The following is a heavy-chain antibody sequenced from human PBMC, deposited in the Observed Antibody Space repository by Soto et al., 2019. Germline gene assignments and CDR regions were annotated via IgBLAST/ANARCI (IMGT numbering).Heavy chain of an antibody. CDR2: IWYDGSNK. CDR3: ARPIHILYGDYAHDAFDI. CDR1: GFTFSSYG. D-gene: IGHD4-17*01. V-gene: IGHV3-33*01. J-gene: IGHJ3*02. Sequence: QVQLVESGGGVVQPGRSLRLSCAASGFTFSSYGMHWVRQAPGKGLEWVAVIWYDGSNKYYADSVKGRFTISRDNSKNTLYLQMNSLRAEDTAVYYCARPIHILYGDYAHDAFDIWGQGTMVTVSS.